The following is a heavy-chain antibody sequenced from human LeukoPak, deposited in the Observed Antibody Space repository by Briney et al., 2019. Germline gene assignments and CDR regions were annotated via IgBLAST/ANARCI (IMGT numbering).Heavy chain of an antibody. Sequence: ASVKVSCKASGYTFTSYDINWVRQATGQGLEWMGWMNPNSGNTGYAQKFQGRVTMTRNTSISTAYMELSRLRSDDTAVYYCARSRGDFWSGYDNWFDPWGQGTLVTVSS. CDR3: ARSRGDFWSGYDNWFDP. D-gene: IGHD3-3*01. J-gene: IGHJ5*02. CDR2: MNPNSGNT. CDR1: GYTFTSYD. V-gene: IGHV1-8*01.